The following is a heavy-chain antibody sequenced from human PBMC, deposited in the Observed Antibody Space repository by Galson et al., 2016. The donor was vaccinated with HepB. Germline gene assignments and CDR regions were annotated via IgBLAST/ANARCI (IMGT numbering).Heavy chain of an antibody. CDR1: GFSVNKYGVG. Sequence: PALVKPTQTLTLTCTFSGFSVNKYGVGVGWMRQSPGKAPEWLALIYWDDDKGYNPSLESRLYITKDTSKNQVVLTMTNMDPADTATYYCAHSRRITVIRGGTGDYIMDVLGQGTTVTVSS. J-gene: IGHJ6*02. V-gene: IGHV2-5*02. CDR3: AHSRRITVIRGGTGDYIMDV. D-gene: IGHD3-10*01. CDR2: IYWDDDK.